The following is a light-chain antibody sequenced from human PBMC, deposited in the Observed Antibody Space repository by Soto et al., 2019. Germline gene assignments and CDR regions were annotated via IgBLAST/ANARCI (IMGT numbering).Light chain of an antibody. Sequence: SYVLTQPPSVSVAPGQTATITCGGDNIGSKSLHCYQQRPGQAPVLVVHDDGDRPAGIPDQFSGSNSGNTATLTITRVEAGDEADYYCQVWDSGTDHPVFGGGTKLTVL. CDR2: DDG. J-gene: IGLJ3*02. CDR3: QVWDSGTDHPV. CDR1: NIGSKS. V-gene: IGLV3-21*02.